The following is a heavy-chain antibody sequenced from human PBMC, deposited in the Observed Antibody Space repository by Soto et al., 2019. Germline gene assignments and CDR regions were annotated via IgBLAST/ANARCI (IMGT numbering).Heavy chain of an antibody. D-gene: IGHD2-2*01. V-gene: IGHV1-18*01. CDR1: GYSLTSYG. Sequence: ASVKVSCKASGYSLTSYGISWVRQAPGQGLEWMGWISGHDGNTKYTQKLQGRVTVTTDTSTSTAYMDLRSLRSDDTAVYYCAREYCSSASCYGHDFWGQGTLVTVSS. CDR3: AREYCSSASCYGHDF. J-gene: IGHJ4*02. CDR2: ISGHDGNT.